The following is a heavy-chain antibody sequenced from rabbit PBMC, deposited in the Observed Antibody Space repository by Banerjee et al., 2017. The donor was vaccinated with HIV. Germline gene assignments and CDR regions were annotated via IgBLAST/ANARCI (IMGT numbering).Heavy chain of an antibody. CDR2: IYAGSSGST. CDR1: GFSFSSSYY. V-gene: IGHV1S40*01. CDR3: ARNDVGSPYWYFNL. Sequence: QSLEESGGDLVKPGASLTLTCTASGFSFSSSYYMCWVRQAPGKGLEWIACIYAGSSGSTYYASWAKGRFTISKTSSTTVTLQMTSLTAADTATYFCARNDVGSPYWYFNLWGPGTLVTVS. J-gene: IGHJ4*01. D-gene: IGHD8-1*01.